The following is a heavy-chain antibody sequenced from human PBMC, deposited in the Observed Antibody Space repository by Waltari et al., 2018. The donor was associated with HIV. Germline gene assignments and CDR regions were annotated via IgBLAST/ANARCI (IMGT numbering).Heavy chain of an antibody. V-gene: IGHV3-74*01. J-gene: IGHJ2*01. CDR1: GLPFRSYW. CDR3: ARVGVLRFLEWITETNWYFDL. CDR2: INTDGRDT. D-gene: IGHD3-3*01. Sequence: EVQLVESGGGLVQPGGSLRLSCVAYGLPFRSYWLFWVRLVPGKGLEWDSDINTDGRDTDYADSVKGRFTISRDNAKNTLYLQMNSLRGEDTAVYYCARVGVLRFLEWITETNWYFDLWGRGTLVTVSS.